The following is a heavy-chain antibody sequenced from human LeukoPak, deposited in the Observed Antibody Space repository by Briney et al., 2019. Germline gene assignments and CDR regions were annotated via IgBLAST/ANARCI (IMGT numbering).Heavy chain of an antibody. D-gene: IGHD3-10*01. CDR3: ARREITMVRGVSTFDY. J-gene: IGHJ4*02. CDR2: IDPSDSYT. CDR1: GYSFTSYW. V-gene: IGHV5-10-1*01. Sequence: GESLKISCQGSGYSFTSYWISWVRQMPGKGLEWTGRIDPSDSYTNYSPSFQGHVTISADKSISTAYLQWSSLKASDTAMYYCARREITMVRGVSTFDYWGQGTLVTVSS.